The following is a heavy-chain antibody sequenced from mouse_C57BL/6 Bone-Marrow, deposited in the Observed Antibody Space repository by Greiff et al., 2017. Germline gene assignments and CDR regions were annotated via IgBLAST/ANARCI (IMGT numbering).Heavy chain of an antibody. Sequence: QVQLQQPGAELVMPGASVKLSCKASGYTFTSYWMHWVKQRPGQGLEWIVEIDPSDSYTNYNQKVKGKSTLTVDKSSSTAYMQLSSVTSEDSAVYYCARDTYYFDDWGQGTTVTVSS. J-gene: IGHJ2*01. CDR3: ARDTYYFDD. CDR1: GYTFTSYW. CDR2: IDPSDSYT. V-gene: IGHV1-69*01.